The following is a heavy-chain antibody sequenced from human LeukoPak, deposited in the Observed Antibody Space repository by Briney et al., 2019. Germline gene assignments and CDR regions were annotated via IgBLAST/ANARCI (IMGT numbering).Heavy chain of an antibody. J-gene: IGHJ4*02. CDR2: ISAYNGNT. D-gene: IGHD3-22*01. V-gene: IGHV1-18*01. CDR1: GYTFTSYG. Sequence: ASVKVSCKASGYTFTSYGISWVRQAPGQGLEWMGWISAYNGNTNYAQKLQGRVTMTTDTSTSTAYMELRSLRSDDTAVYYCARDDLTGYYDSSGYYPVRGQGTLVTVSS. CDR3: ARDDLTGYYDSSGYYPV.